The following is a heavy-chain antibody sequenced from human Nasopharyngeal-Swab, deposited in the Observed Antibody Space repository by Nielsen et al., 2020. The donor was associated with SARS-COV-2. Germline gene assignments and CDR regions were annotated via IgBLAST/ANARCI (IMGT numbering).Heavy chain of an antibody. D-gene: IGHD3-3*01. Sequence: ASVKVSCKASVYTFTSSYMHCVRPAPGQGLEWMGIINPIVGSTSYAQKFQGRVTMTRDTSTSTVYMELSSLRSADTAVYYCAKGVRFLEWLLNYYYYGMDVWGQGTTVTVSS. CDR2: INPIVGST. CDR1: VYTFTSSY. V-gene: IGHV1-46*01. J-gene: IGHJ6*02. CDR3: AKGVRFLEWLLNYYYYGMDV.